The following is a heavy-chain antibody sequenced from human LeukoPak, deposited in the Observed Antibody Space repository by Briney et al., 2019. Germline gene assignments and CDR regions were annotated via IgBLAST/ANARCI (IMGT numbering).Heavy chain of an antibody. J-gene: IGHJ4*02. D-gene: IGHD6-13*01. CDR1: GFTFSSYA. V-gene: IGHV3-23*01. CDR3: AKPEDRYSSPDY. Sequence: PGVSLRLSCAASGFTFSSYAMNWVRQAPGKGLEWVSVISGSGGSTNYADSVKGRFTISRDNSKTTLYLQMNSLRAEDTAVYYCAKPEDRYSSPDYWGQGTLVTVSS. CDR2: ISGSGGST.